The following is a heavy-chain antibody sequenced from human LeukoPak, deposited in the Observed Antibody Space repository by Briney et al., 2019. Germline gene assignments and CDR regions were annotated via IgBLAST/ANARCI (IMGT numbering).Heavy chain of an antibody. CDR2: INPNSGGT. Sequence: GASVKVSCKASGYTFTGYYMHWVRQAPGQGLEWMGWINPNSGGTNYAQKFQGRVTMTRDTPISTAYMELSRLRSDDTAVYYCARERACSSTSCTDPWGQGTLVTVSS. V-gene: IGHV1-2*02. CDR1: GYTFTGYY. J-gene: IGHJ5*02. D-gene: IGHD2-2*01. CDR3: ARERACSSTSCTDP.